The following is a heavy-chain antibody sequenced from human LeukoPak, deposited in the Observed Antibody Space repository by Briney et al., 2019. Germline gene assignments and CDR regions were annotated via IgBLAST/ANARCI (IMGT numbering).Heavy chain of an antibody. CDR3: ARRPFGREGGRVFDY. CDR2: MNPNSGNT. J-gene: IGHJ4*02. D-gene: IGHD3-10*01. Sequence: ASVKVSCKASGYTFTSYDINWVRQATGQGLEWMGWMNPNSGNTGYAQKFQGRVTMTRNTSISTAYMELSRLRSEDTAVYYCARRPFGREGGRVFDYWGQGTLVTVSS. CDR1: GYTFTSYD. V-gene: IGHV1-8*01.